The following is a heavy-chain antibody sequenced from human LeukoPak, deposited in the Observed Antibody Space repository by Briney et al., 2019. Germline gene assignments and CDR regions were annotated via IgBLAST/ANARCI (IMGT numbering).Heavy chain of an antibody. CDR3: ARGGTLEYFQH. CDR1: GFTFSSYE. J-gene: IGHJ1*01. CDR2: ISSSGSTI. Sequence: GGSLRLSCAASGFTFSSYEMNWVRQAPGKGLEWVSYISSSGSTIYYADAVKGLFTISRDNAKNSLYLQMNSLRAEDTAVYYCARGGTLEYFQHWGQGTLVTVSS. V-gene: IGHV3-48*03.